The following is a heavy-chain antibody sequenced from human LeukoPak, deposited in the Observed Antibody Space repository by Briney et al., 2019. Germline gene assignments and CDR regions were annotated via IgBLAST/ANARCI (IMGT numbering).Heavy chain of an antibody. CDR2: ISTYNGNA. J-gene: IGHJ4*02. V-gene: IGHV1-18*01. CDR1: GYTFTIYG. Sequence: ASVTVSCTSSGYTFTIYGISWVRQAPGQGLEWMGWISTYNGNANHAQKFPGRVTMTTDTPTSTAYMELRSLRSDDTAVYYCARDDGVAVAGTWGYWGEGTLVSVSS. D-gene: IGHD6-19*01. CDR3: ARDDGVAVAGTWGY.